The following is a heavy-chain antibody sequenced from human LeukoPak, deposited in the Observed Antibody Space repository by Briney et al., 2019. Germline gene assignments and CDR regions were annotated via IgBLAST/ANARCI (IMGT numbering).Heavy chain of an antibody. V-gene: IGHV1-18*01. Sequence: ASVKVSCKASGYTFTSYGISWVRQAPGQGLEWMGWISAYNGNTNYAQKLQGRVTMTTDTSTSTAYMELRSLRSDDTAVYYCARVLYDFWSGYWDYYYYGMDVRGQGTTVTVSS. J-gene: IGHJ6*02. D-gene: IGHD3-3*01. CDR2: ISAYNGNT. CDR3: ARVLYDFWSGYWDYYYYGMDV. CDR1: GYTFTSYG.